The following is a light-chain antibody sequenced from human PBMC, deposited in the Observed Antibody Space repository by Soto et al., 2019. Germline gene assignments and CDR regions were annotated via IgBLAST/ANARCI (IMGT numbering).Light chain of an antibody. CDR2: DNG. J-gene: IGLJ2*01. Sequence: QSVLTQPPSVSAAPGQKVTISCSGSSSNVGSNYVSWYQQLPGTAPKLLIYDNGKRPSGIPDRFSGSQSGTSATLGITGLQTGDEADYYCGTWDTSLSAVFGGGTKLTVL. CDR1: SSNVGSNY. CDR3: GTWDTSLSAV. V-gene: IGLV1-51*01.